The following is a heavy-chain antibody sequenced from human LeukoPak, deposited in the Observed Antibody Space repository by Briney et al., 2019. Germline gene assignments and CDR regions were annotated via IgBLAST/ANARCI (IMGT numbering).Heavy chain of an antibody. J-gene: IGHJ4*02. V-gene: IGHV4-34*01. CDR1: GGSFSGYY. Sequence: SETLSLTCAVYGGSFSGYYWSWIRQPPGKGLEWIGEINHSGSTNYNPSLKSRVTISVDTSKNQFSLKLSSVTAADTAVYYCAGWFDWLQKKGDYWGQGTLVTVSS. D-gene: IGHD3-9*01. CDR3: AGWFDWLQKKGDY. CDR2: INHSGST.